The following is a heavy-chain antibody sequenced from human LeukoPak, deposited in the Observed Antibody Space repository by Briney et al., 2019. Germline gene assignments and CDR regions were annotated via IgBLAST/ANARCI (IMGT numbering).Heavy chain of an antibody. D-gene: IGHD5-12*01. CDR3: AKHGGYSGYAWSPDAFDI. J-gene: IGHJ3*02. V-gene: IGHV3-23*01. CDR1: GFTFSSYA. Sequence: GGSLRLSCAASGFTFSSYAMSWVRQAPGKGLEWVSAISVSGGSTYYADSEKVRFTISRDNSKNPMYLQMNSLRAEDTAVYYCAKHGGYSGYAWSPDAFDIWGQGTMVTVSS. CDR2: ISVSGGST.